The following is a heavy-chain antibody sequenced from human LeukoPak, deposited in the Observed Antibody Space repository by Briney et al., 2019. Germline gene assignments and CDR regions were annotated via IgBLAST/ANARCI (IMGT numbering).Heavy chain of an antibody. CDR3: TTASAVAY. Sequence: GGSLRHSCAASGFTFSHAWMSWVRQAPGKGLEWVGRVKSKTDGGTTDYAAPVKGRFSISRDDAKNMLFLQMNSLKTEDTAVYYCTTASAVAYWGQGTLVTVSS. V-gene: IGHV3-15*01. CDR2: VKSKTDGGTT. CDR1: GFTFSHAW. J-gene: IGHJ4*02.